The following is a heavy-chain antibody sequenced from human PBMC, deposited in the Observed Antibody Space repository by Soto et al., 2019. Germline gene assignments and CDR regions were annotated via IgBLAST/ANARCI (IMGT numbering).Heavy chain of an antibody. Sequence: QVRLVESGGGVVQPERSLRLFCVASGFTFGTYAIHWVRQAPGKGLQWVALISYEGSNTYYADSVKGRFTISRDNSKNTLYLEMNTLRPEDTAVYYCARVTPGNNLYYFSGLDVWGQGTSVIVSS. V-gene: IGHV3-30-3*01. CDR3: ARVTPGNNLYYFSGLDV. CDR1: GFTFGTYA. CDR2: ISYEGSNT. J-gene: IGHJ6*02. D-gene: IGHD1-1*01.